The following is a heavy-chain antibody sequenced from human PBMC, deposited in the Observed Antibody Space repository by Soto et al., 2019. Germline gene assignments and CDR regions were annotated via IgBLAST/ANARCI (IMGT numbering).Heavy chain of an antibody. CDR1: GGSISSGGYY. Sequence: QVQLQESGPGLVKPSQTLSLTCTVSGGSISSGGYYWSWIRQHPGKGLEWIGYIYYSGSTYYNPSLQSRVTISVDTSKNQFSLKLSSVTAADTAVYYCARDGIAVAGTSYWGQGTLVTVSS. V-gene: IGHV4-31*03. J-gene: IGHJ4*02. CDR3: ARDGIAVAGTSY. D-gene: IGHD6-19*01. CDR2: IYYSGST.